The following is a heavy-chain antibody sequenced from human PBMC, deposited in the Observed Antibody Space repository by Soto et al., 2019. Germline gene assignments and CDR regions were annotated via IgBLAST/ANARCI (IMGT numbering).Heavy chain of an antibody. CDR2: ISYDGSNK. V-gene: IGHV3-30*03. CDR3: ARDPATFDY. Sequence: PGGSLRLSCAASGFTFSSYGMHWVRQAPGKGLEWVAVISYDGSNKYYADSVKGRFTISRDNSKNTLYLQMNSLRAEDTAVYYCARDPATFDYWGQGTLVTVSS. J-gene: IGHJ4*02. D-gene: IGHD6-25*01. CDR1: GFTFSSYG.